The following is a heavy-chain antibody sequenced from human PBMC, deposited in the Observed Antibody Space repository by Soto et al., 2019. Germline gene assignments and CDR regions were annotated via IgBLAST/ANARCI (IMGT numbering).Heavy chain of an antibody. CDR1: GFTFSSYA. CDR3: AKDLGTYYYYGMDV. V-gene: IGHV3-23*01. D-gene: IGHD1-1*01. CDR2: ISGSGGST. Sequence: HPGGSLRLSCAASGFTFSSYAMSWVRQAPGKGLEWVSAISGSGGSTYYADSVKGRFTISRDNSKNTLYLQMNSLRAEDTAVYYCAKDLGTYYYYGMDVWGQGTTVTVSS. J-gene: IGHJ6*02.